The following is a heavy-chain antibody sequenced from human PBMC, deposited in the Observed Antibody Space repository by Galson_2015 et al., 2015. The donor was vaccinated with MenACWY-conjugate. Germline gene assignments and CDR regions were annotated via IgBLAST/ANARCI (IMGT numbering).Heavy chain of an antibody. CDR2: MNPVDSET. CDR3: ARGPQGYFDY. J-gene: IGHJ4*02. Sequence: QSGAEVKKPGESLKISCKGSGYTFTNNWIGWVRQMPGKGLEWMGIMNPVDSETRYSPSFQGQVAISADKSISTTFLEWSSLKASDTAVDYCARGPQGYFDYWRPGALVTVSS. CDR1: GYTFTNNW. V-gene: IGHV5-51*01.